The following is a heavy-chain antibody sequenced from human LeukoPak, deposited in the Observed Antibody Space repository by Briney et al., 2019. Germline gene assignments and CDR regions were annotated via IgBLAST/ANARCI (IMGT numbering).Heavy chain of an antibody. Sequence: SETLSLTCAVYGGSFSGYYWSWIRQPPGKGLEWIGVINHSGSTNYNPSLKSRVTISVDTSKNQFSLKLSSVTAADTAVYYCARLGYCSSTSCSNYYYYGMDVWGQGTTVTVSS. J-gene: IGHJ6*02. CDR3: ARLGYCSSTSCSNYYYYGMDV. D-gene: IGHD2-2*01. CDR2: INHSGST. CDR1: GGSFSGYY. V-gene: IGHV4-34*01.